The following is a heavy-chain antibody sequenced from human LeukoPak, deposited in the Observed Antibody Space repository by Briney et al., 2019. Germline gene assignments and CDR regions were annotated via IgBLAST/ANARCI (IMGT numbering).Heavy chain of an antibody. J-gene: IGHJ4*02. CDR3: AKPDLITMILHY. CDR1: GFTFSSYA. CDR2: ISGSGGST. V-gene: IGHV3-23*01. Sequence: PGGSLRLSCAASGFTFSSYAMRWVRQAGGKGLEWVSAISGSGGSTYYADSVKGRFTISRDNSKNTLYLQMNSLRAEDTAVYYCAKPDLITMILHYWGQGTLVTVSS. D-gene: IGHD3-22*01.